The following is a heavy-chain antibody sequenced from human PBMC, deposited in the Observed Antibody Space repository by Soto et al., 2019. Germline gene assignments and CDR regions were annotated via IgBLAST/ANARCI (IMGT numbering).Heavy chain of an antibody. CDR1: GGSISSSSYF. J-gene: IGHJ6*02. V-gene: IGHV4-39*01. CDR3: ARTTYYDFWKGMEV. D-gene: IGHD3-3*01. Sequence: SETLSLTCTVSGGSISSSSYFWNWFRQPPGKGLEWIGSLAYSGSTYYNPSLKSRVSISVDTSKNKFSLKLTSVKAADTAVYYCARTTYYDFWKGMEVWGQGTTVT. CDR2: LAYSGST.